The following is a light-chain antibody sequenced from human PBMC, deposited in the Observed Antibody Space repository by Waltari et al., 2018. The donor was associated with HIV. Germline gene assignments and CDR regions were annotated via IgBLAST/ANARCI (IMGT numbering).Light chain of an antibody. J-gene: IGLJ2*01. CDR3: SSYADTYTLL. V-gene: IGLV2-23*01. CDR2: EVD. CDR1: SGHIRRYAI. Sequence: HSALTQPASVSASPGQSLTISCTGTSGHIRRYAIFSWYQQDPDKAPRLIIYEVDKPPSGVSHCFSGSKSGSTASLTISGLQPEDESHYYCSSYADTYTLLFGGGTKLTVL.